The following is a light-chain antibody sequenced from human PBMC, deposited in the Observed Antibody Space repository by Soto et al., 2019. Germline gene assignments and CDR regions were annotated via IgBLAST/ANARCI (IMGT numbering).Light chain of an antibody. J-gene: IGKJ5*01. CDR3: QQANSFPIT. V-gene: IGKV1-6*01. CDR1: QDIRSD. Sequence: AIQMTQFPSSLSASVCDRVTITCRASQDIRSDLGWYQQRPGKAPKLLIYATSSLQSGVPSRFSGSGSGTDFTLTISSLQPEDFATYYRQQANSFPITFGQGTRLEIK. CDR2: ATS.